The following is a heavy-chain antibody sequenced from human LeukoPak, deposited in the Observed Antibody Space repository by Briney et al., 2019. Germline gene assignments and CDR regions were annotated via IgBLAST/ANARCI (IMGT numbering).Heavy chain of an antibody. CDR3: ASEDGYNSPR. CDR2: INPSGGST. CDR1: GYTFTSYG. V-gene: IGHV1-46*01. Sequence: ASVKVSCKASGYTFTSYGISWVRQAPGQGLEWMGIINPSGGSTSYAQKFQGRVTMTRDTSTSTVYMELNSLRSEDTAVYYCASEDGYNSPRWGQGTLVTVSS. D-gene: IGHD5-24*01. J-gene: IGHJ4*02.